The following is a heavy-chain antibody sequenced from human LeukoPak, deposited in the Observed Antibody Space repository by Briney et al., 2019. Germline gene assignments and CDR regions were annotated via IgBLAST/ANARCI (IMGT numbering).Heavy chain of an antibody. J-gene: IGHJ4*02. CDR2: ISSGSGYI. Sequence: GGSLRFSCAASGFTFSTYSMNCVRQAPGKGLEWVSSISSGSGYIYYADSVKGRFTISRDNAKNSLYLQMNSLRAEDTAVYYCARDSGSYYAFDYWGQGTLVTVSS. CDR1: GFTFSTYS. D-gene: IGHD3-10*01. V-gene: IGHV3-21*01. CDR3: ARDSGSYYAFDY.